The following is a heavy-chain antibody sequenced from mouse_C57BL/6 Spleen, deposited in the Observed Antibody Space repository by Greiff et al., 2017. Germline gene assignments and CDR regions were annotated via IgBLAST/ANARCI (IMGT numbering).Heavy chain of an antibody. V-gene: IGHV1-64*01. Sequence: QVQLQQPGAELVKPGASVKLSCKASGYTFTSYWMHWVKQRPGQGLEWIGMIHPNSGSTNYNEKFKSKATLTVDKSSSTAYMQLSNLTSEDAAVYYCARFLPYDYFDDWGQGTTLTVSS. CDR1: GYTFTSYW. CDR3: ARFLPYDYFDD. CDR2: IHPNSGST. J-gene: IGHJ2*01. D-gene: IGHD2-3*01.